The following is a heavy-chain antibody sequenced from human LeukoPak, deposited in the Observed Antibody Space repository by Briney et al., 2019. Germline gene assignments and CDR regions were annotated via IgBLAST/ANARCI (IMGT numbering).Heavy chain of an antibody. CDR1: GYTFTGYY. Sequence: GASVKVSCKASGYTFTGYYMHWVRQAPGQGLEWMGWINPNSGGTNYALKFQGRVTMTRDTSISTAYMELSRLRSDDTAVYYCARGGLWFGELLFHSGYYYGMDVWGQGTTVTVSS. CDR3: ARGGLWFGELLFHSGYYYGMDV. J-gene: IGHJ6*02. D-gene: IGHD3-10*01. V-gene: IGHV1-2*02. CDR2: INPNSGGT.